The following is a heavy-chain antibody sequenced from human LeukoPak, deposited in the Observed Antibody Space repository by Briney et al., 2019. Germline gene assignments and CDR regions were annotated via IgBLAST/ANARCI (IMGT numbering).Heavy chain of an antibody. J-gene: IGHJ4*02. CDR3: AKLGFLTGSFDS. CDR1: GFTLSNFA. CDR2: LSHSGGSA. D-gene: IGHD3-9*01. V-gene: IGHV3-23*01. Sequence: GGSLRLSCAASGFTLSNFAMTWVRQAPGKGLEWVSSLSHSGGSAYYTDSVKGRFTISRDNSKNTLYLHMNSLRVGDTAVYFCAKLGFLTGSFDSWGQGTLVSVSS.